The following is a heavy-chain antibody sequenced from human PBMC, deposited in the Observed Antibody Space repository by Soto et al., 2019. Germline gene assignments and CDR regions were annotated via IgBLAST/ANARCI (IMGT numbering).Heavy chain of an antibody. CDR2: TRPNNGNT. CDR1: GYTFSIYG. V-gene: IGHV1-18*01. J-gene: IGHJ4*02. D-gene: IGHD3-10*01. CDR3: VRDLDGSGSYYTDY. Sequence: ASVKVSCKASGYTFSIYGINWVRQAPGQGLEWMGWTRPNNGNTKYAQNLQGRVTMTTDTSTSTAYMELRSLRPDDTAVYYCVRDLDGSGSYYTDYWGQGTMVTVSS.